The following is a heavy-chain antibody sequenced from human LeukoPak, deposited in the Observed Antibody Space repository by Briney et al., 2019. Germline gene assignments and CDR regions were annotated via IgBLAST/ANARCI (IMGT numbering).Heavy chain of an antibody. D-gene: IGHD2-2*02. CDR1: GGSISSGSYY. CDR2: IYTSGST. J-gene: IGHJ4*02. Sequence: SETLSLTCTVSGGSISSGSYYWSWIRQPAGKGLEWIGRIYTSGSTNYNPSLKSRVTMSVDTSKNQFSLKLSSVTAADTAVYYCAREDCSSTSCYIDYWGQGTLVTVSS. V-gene: IGHV4-61*02. CDR3: AREDCSSTSCYIDY.